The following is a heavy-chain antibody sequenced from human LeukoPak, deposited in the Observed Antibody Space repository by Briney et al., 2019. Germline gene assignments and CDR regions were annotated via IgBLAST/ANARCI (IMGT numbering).Heavy chain of an antibody. CDR3: AKDLTSMAKIPYFDY. Sequence: GGSLRLSCAASGFTFSSYGMHWVRQAPGKGLEWVAVIWYDGSNKYYADSVKGRFTISRDNSKNTLYLQMNSLRAEDTAVYYCAKDLTSMAKIPYFDYWGQGTLVTVSS. J-gene: IGHJ4*02. D-gene: IGHD2/OR15-2a*01. CDR1: GFTFSSYG. V-gene: IGHV3-33*06. CDR2: IWYDGSNK.